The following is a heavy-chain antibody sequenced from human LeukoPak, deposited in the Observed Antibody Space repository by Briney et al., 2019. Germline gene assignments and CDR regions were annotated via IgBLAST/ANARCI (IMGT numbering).Heavy chain of an antibody. Sequence: TSQTLSLTCTVSGGSISSYYWSWIRQPPGKGLEWIGYMYYSGSNNYNPSLKSRVTILVDTSKNQLSLKLNSVTAADTAVYYCARTRTEYCSSTSCLYYFDNWGQGTLVTVSS. CDR2: MYYSGSN. CDR1: GGSISSYY. D-gene: IGHD2-2*01. V-gene: IGHV4-59*08. J-gene: IGHJ4*02. CDR3: ARTRTEYCSSTSCLYYFDN.